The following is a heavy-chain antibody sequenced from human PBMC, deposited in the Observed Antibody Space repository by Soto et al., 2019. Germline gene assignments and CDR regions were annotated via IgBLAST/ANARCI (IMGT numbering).Heavy chain of an antibody. CDR2: IYFTGHP. V-gene: IGHV4-59*01. J-gene: IGHJ5*02. Sequence: QVQLQETGPGLVKPSETLSLTCTVSGGTLSKYYWSWIRQAPGKGLEWIGYIYFTGHPNYNPSLKSRVSMSVDTHTNQFSLEINSVTAADTAIYYCAQDREGYSGDAVWFDPWGPGTLVIVSS. CDR3: AQDREGYSGDAVWFDP. D-gene: IGHD2-21*01. CDR1: GGTLSKYY.